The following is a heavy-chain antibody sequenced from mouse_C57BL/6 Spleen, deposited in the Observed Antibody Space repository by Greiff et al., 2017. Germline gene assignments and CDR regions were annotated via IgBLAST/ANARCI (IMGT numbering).Heavy chain of an antibody. CDR2: INPNNGGT. CDR1: GYTFTDYN. D-gene: IGHD2-2*01. V-gene: IGHV1-18*01. CDR3: ARAGLGDYGYGYYFDY. J-gene: IGHJ2*01. Sequence: EVQLQQSGPELVKPGASVKIPCKASGYTFTDYNMDWVKQSHGQSLEWIGDINPNNGGTIYNQKFKGKATLTVDKSSSTAYMQLRSLTSEDTAVYYGARAGLGDYGYGYYFDYWGQGTTLTVSS.